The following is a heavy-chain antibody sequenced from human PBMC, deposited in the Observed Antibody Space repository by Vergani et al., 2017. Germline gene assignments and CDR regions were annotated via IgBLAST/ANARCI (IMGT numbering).Heavy chain of an antibody. CDR1: GFNFNIYG. V-gene: IGHV3-30*18. J-gene: IGHJ3*01. CDR3: AKEKGYYVSVTGYGTPVFAM. Sequence: QVHLVESGGGVVQSGRSLRLSCAASGFNFNIYGMHWVRQAPGKGLEWVAIISYDGRNQNYGESVKGRFTVSRDNSRKTVFLQMNNLKPEDAAIYYCAKEKGYYVSVTGYGTPVFAMWGXGTMV. D-gene: IGHD3-9*01. CDR2: ISYDGRNQ.